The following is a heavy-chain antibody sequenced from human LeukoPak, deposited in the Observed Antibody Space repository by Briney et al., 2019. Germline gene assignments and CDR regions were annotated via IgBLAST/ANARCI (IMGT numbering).Heavy chain of an antibody. D-gene: IGHD4-23*01. CDR1: GGSISSRSYY. Sequence: PSETLSLTCTVSGGSISSRSYYWGWIRKPPGKGFERIARIYSSGSTYYNPSLKSRVTISVDTSKNQFSLKLSSVTAADTAVYYCARLHYGGNYGYYYYYMDVWGKGTTVTISS. J-gene: IGHJ6*03. CDR2: IYSSGST. CDR3: ARLHYGGNYGYYYYYMDV. V-gene: IGHV4-39*01.